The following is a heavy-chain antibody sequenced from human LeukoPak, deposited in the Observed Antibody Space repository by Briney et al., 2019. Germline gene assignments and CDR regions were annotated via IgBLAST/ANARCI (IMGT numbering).Heavy chain of an antibody. J-gene: IGHJ5*02. Sequence: SETLSLTRAVYGGSFSGYYWSWIRQPPGKGLEWIGEINHSGSTNYNPSLKSRVTISVDTSKNQFSLKLSSVTAADTAVYYCARRGVLLWHRWGQGTLVTVSS. CDR2: INHSGST. D-gene: IGHD3-10*01. V-gene: IGHV4-34*01. CDR1: GGSFSGYY. CDR3: ARRGVLLWHR.